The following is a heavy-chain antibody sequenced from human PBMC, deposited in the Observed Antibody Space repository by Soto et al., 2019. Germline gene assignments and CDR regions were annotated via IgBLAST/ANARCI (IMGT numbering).Heavy chain of an antibody. CDR1: GGSINSSSYF. CDR3: ARHYSSGPRNWFDP. J-gene: IGHJ5*02. V-gene: IGHV4-39*01. CDR2: IYYSGST. D-gene: IGHD6-19*01. Sequence: SETLSLTCSVPGGSINSSSYFWGWVRQPPGKGLEWIGSIYYSGSTYYNPSLRSRVTISVDTSKNQFSLKLSSVTAADTAVFYRARHYSSGPRNWFDPGGQGTLVTVSS.